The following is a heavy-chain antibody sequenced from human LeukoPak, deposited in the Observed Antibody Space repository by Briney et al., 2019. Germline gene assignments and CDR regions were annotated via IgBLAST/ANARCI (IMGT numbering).Heavy chain of an antibody. V-gene: IGHV4-4*07. Sequence: SETLSLTCTVSGGSISSYYWSWIRQPAGKGLEWIGRIYTSGSTNFNPSLKSRVTMSVDTSKNQFSLKLSSVTAADTAVYYCARDLYGYDFWSGYSYYYYGMDVWGQGTTVTVSS. CDR1: GGSISSYY. CDR3: ARDLYGYDFWSGYSYYYYGMDV. CDR2: IYTSGST. D-gene: IGHD3-3*01. J-gene: IGHJ6*02.